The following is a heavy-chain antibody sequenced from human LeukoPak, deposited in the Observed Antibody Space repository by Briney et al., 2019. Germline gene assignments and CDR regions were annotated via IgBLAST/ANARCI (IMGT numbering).Heavy chain of an antibody. CDR2: IYYSGST. Sequence: SETLSLTCTVSGGSISSYYWSWIRQPPGKGLEWIGYIYYSGSTTYNPSLKSRVTISVDTSKNQFSLKLSSVTAADTAVYYCARDVLYPRNDAFDIWGQGTMVTVSS. D-gene: IGHD2-2*02. CDR3: ARDVLYPRNDAFDI. CDR1: GGSISSYY. J-gene: IGHJ3*02. V-gene: IGHV4-59*01.